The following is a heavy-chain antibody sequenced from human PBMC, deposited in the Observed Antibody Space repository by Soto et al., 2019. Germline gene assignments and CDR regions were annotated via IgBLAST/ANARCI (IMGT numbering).Heavy chain of an antibody. CDR1: GGSISSGDYY. CDR2: IYYSGST. CDR3: ARERPDGSRLDP. V-gene: IGHV4-30-4*01. J-gene: IGHJ5*02. Sequence: QVQLQESGPGLVKPSQTLSLTCTVSGGSISSGDYYWSWIRQPPGKGLEWIGYIYYSGSTYYNPSLTSRVTISVDTSTNPFSLKLSSVTAADTAVYYCARERPDGSRLDPWGQGTLVTVSS. D-gene: IGHD6-13*01.